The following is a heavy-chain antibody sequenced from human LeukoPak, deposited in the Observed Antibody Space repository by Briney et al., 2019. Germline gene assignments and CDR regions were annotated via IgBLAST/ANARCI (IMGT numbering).Heavy chain of an antibody. J-gene: IGHJ4*02. V-gene: IGHV4-4*02. Sequence: SGTLSLTCGVSGGSISSNNWWSWVRQPPGQGLEWIGEIYHSGSANYNPSLKSRVTISVDTSKNQFSLKLSSVTAADTAVYYCASLGYDYVWGSYLDYWGQGTLVTVSS. CDR2: IYHSGSA. CDR3: ASLGYDYVWGSYLDY. CDR1: GGSISSNNW. D-gene: IGHD3-16*02.